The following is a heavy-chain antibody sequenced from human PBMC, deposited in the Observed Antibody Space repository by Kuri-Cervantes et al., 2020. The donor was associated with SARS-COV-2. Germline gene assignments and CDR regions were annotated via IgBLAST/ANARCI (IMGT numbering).Heavy chain of an antibody. J-gene: IGHJ6*02. CDR2: INWNGGST. CDR3: AREDLNRGYYGVDV. D-gene: IGHD1-14*01. V-gene: IGHV3-20*04. CDR1: GFTFDDYG. Sequence: GGSLRLSCAASGFTFDDYGMSWVRQAPGKGLEWVSGINWNGGSTGYADSVKDRFTISRDNSKNTLYLHMNSLSAEDTAVYYCAREDLNRGYYGVDVWGQGTTVTVSS.